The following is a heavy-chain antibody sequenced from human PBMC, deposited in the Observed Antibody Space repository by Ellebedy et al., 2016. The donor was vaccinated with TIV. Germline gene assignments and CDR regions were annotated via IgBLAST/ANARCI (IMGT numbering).Heavy chain of an antibody. CDR2: IYWNDDK. CDR3: AHIKGGYVSPTY. D-gene: IGHD5-12*01. Sequence: SGPTLVKPTQTLTLTCTFSGFSLSTSGVGVGWIRQPPGKALEWLALIYWNDDKRYSPSLKSRLTITKDTSKNQVVLTMTNMDPVDTATYYCAHIKGGYVSPTYWGQGTLVTVSS. V-gene: IGHV2-5*01. CDR1: GFSLSTSGVG. J-gene: IGHJ4*02.